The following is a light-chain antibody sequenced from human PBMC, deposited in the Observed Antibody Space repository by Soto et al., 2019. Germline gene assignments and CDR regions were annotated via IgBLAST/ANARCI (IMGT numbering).Light chain of an antibody. V-gene: IGKV3-20*01. J-gene: IGKJ4*01. CDR3: QQYGRSPQT. CDR2: GAS. CDR1: QSVSRNS. Sequence: IVLKLSRCTLSVSVRETATLSCIASQSVSRNSLTWYQQRPGQAPTLLISGASSRATGIPDRFSGSGSGTDFTLTISRLEPEDFAVYFCQQYGRSPQTFGGGTKVDIK.